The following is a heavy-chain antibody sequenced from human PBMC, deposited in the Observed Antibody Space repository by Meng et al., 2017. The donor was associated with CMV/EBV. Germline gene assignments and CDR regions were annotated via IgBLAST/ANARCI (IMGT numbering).Heavy chain of an antibody. J-gene: IGHJ1*01. CDR2: IKQDGSEK. Sequence: GESLKISCAASGFTFSSYWMSWVRQAPGKGLEWVANIKQDGSEKYYVDSVKGRFTISRDNAKNSLYLQMNSLRAEDTAVYYCARDYVVGATTAYFQHWGQGTLVTVSS. D-gene: IGHD1-26*01. CDR3: ARDYVVGATTAYFQH. CDR1: GFTFSSYW. V-gene: IGHV3-7*01.